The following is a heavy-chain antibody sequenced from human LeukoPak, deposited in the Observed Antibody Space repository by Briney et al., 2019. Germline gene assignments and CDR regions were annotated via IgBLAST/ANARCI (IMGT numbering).Heavy chain of an antibody. CDR2: IWYDGSNK. J-gene: IGHJ6*02. CDR1: GFTISRYG. V-gene: IGHV3-33*01. Sequence: GRFLRLSCAASGFTISRYGVRWVSQAAGKGLEWVAVIWYDGSNKYYADSVKGRFTISRDNSKNTLYLQMNSLRAEDTAVYYCARDQAYGMDVWGQGTTVTVSS. CDR3: ARDQAYGMDV.